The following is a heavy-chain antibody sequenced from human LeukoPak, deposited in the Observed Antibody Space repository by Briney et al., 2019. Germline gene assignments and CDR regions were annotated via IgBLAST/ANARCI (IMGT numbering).Heavy chain of an antibody. D-gene: IGHD4-17*01. J-gene: IGHJ4*02. CDR2: ISGSGGST. CDR3: VSRELYGDHDY. CDR1: GFTFSSYA. Sequence: TGGSLRLSCAASGFTFSSYAMSWVRQAPGRGREWVSAISGSGGSTYYADSVKGRFTISRDNSKNTLSLQMNSLRAEDPAVYYCVSRELYGDHDYWGQGTLVTVSS. V-gene: IGHV3-23*01.